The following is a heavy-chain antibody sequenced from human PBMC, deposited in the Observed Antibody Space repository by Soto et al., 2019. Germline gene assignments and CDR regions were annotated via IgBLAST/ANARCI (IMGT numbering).Heavy chain of an antibody. CDR1: GGSISSGDYY. D-gene: IGHD3-16*01. CDR2: IYNSGST. J-gene: IGHJ3*02. V-gene: IGHV4-30-4*01. Sequence: SETLSLTCTVSGGSISSGDYYWNWIRQPPGKGLEWIGFIYNSGSTYYNPSLKSRVTISVDTSKNQFSLKLTSVTAADTAVYYCARNDYNYVWESPGGDAFDIWGQGTLVTVSS. CDR3: ARNDYNYVWESPGGDAFDI.